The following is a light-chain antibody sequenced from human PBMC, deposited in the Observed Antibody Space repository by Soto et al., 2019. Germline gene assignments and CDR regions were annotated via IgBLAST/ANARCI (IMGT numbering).Light chain of an antibody. V-gene: IGKV3-15*01. CDR1: QSVRDN. J-gene: IGKJ4*01. CDR3: QQYDNWPPA. CDR2: GAS. Sequence: ERVMTQSPGTLSVSPGERATLSCRASQSVRDNLAWYQQKPGQAPRLLIHGASTRATGIPARFSGSGSGTEFTLTISSLQSEDFAVYYCQQYDNWPPAFGGGTKVEIK.